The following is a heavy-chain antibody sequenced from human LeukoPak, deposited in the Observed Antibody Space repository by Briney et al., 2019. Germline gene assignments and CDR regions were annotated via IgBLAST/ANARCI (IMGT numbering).Heavy chain of an antibody. V-gene: IGHV3-7*01. Sequence: PGGSLRLSCAASGFTFSSFWMTWVRQAPGKGLEWVATIKRDGSEKYYVDSVEGRFTIFRDNAKNSLYLQMTSLRAEETAVYYCAREGRELAYCSGSTCYSSGPIDSWGQGTLVTVSS. J-gene: IGHJ4*02. CDR3: AREGRELAYCSGSTCYSSGPIDS. CDR2: IKRDGSEK. CDR1: GFTFSSFW. D-gene: IGHD2-2*02.